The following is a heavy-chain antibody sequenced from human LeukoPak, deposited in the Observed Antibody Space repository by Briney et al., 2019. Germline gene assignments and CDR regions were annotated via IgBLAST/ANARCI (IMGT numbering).Heavy chain of an antibody. CDR2: ITGSGTSA. J-gene: IGHJ4*02. D-gene: IGHD1-26*01. V-gene: IGHV3-23*01. Sequence: GGSLRLSCAASGFTFNNYALHWVRQAPGKGLEWVSMITGSGTSAYYADPVNGRLTISRDNSKKTLYLQMSTMRADDTAVYYCAKDGGTLTGVNWGQGTLVTVSS. CDR3: AKDGGTLTGVN. CDR1: GFTFNNYA.